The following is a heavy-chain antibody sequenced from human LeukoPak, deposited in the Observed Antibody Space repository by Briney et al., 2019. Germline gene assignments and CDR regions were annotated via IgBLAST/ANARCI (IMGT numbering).Heavy chain of an antibody. J-gene: IGHJ6*02. CDR1: GFTFSSYS. V-gene: IGHV3-21*01. CDR3: ARDSGLLPYGMDV. D-gene: IGHD1-26*01. Sequence: PGGSLRLSCAASGFTFSSYSMNWVRQAPGKGLEWVSSISSSSSYIYYADSVKGRFTISRDNAKNSLYLQMNSLRAEDTAVYYCARDSGLLPYGMDVWGQGTTVTVSS. CDR2: ISSSSSYI.